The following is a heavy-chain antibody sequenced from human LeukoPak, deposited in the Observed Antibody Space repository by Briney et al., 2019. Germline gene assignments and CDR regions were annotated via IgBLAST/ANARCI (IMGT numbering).Heavy chain of an antibody. CDR3: ARRGRRKNYDILTGYSH. CDR1: GYTFTSYD. D-gene: IGHD3-9*01. Sequence: ASVKVSCKASGYTFTSYDINWVRQATGQGLEWMGWMNPNSGNTGYAQKFQGRVTITRNTSISTAYMELSSLRSEDTAVYYCARRGRRKNYDILTGYSHWGQGTLATVSS. J-gene: IGHJ4*02. CDR2: MNPNSGNT. V-gene: IGHV1-8*01.